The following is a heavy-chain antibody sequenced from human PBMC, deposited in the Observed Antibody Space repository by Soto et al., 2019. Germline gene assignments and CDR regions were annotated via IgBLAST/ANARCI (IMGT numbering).Heavy chain of an antibody. D-gene: IGHD2-15*01. CDR1: GGSIRNVY. Sequence: ETLSLTFTVSGGSIRNVYWSWIRQSPGKRLEWIGFIFHSGNAKYNPSLKSRVTISVDTSKNQFSLSLDPVTAADTAVYFCARAHAPTLPFDYWGQGTLVTVS. J-gene: IGHJ4*01. V-gene: IGHV4-59*01. CDR3: ARAHAPTLPFDY. CDR2: IFHSGNA.